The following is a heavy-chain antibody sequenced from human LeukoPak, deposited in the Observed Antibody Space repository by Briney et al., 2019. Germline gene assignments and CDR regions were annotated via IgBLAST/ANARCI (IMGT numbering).Heavy chain of an antibody. D-gene: IGHD6-13*01. CDR3: ARRQQLVRRWFDH. J-gene: IGHJ5*02. Sequence: SETLSLTCTVSGGSISSSSYYWSWLRQPPGKGLEWIGEINHSGSTNYNPSLKSRVTISVDTSKKQFSLKLSSVTAADTAVYYCARRQQLVRRWFDHWGQETLVTVFS. CDR1: GGSISSSSYY. V-gene: IGHV4-39*07. CDR2: INHSGST.